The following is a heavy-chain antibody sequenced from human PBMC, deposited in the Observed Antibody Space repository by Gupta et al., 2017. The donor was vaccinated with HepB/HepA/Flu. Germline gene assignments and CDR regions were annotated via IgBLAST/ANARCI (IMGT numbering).Heavy chain of an antibody. D-gene: IGHD6-13*01. CDR2: IYYSGST. J-gene: IGHJ6*03. V-gene: IGHV4-39*01. CDR1: GCSITRSRHY. CDR3: GRHPKSSSWFPYYYMDV. Sequence: QLQLQESGPGLVKPSETLSLTCTVSGCSITRSRHYWGWIRQPPGKGLEWIGSIYYSGSTYYNPSLKSRVTISVDTSKNQFSLRLSSLTAADTAVYYCGRHPKSSSWFPYYYMDVWGKGTTVTVSS.